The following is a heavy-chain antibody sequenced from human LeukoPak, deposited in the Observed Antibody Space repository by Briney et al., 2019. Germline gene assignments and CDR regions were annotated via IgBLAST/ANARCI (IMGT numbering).Heavy chain of an antibody. V-gene: IGHV3-21*04. D-gene: IGHD3-10*01. J-gene: IGHJ4*02. CDR2: ISSSSSYI. CDR3: AKDRGIISDY. CDR1: GFTFSSYS. Sequence: GGSLRLSCAASGFTFSSYSMNWVRQAPEKGLEWVSSISSSSSYIYYADSVKGRFTISRDNSKNTLYLQMNSLRAEDTAVYYCAKDRGIISDYWGQGTLVTVSS.